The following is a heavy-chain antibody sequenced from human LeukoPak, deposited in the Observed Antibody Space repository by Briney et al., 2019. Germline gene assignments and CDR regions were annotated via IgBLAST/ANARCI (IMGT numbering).Heavy chain of an antibody. CDR2: ISYDGSNK. CDR1: GFTFSSYG. Sequence: GGSLRLSCAASGFTFSSYGMHWVRQAPGKGLEWVAVISYDGSNKYYADSVKGRFTISRDNSKNTLYLQMNSLRAEDTAVYYCAKNGRSVVVPAAMTFYYYYYYMDVWGKGTTVTVSS. CDR3: AKNGRSVVVPAAMTFYYYYYYMDV. V-gene: IGHV3-30*18. J-gene: IGHJ6*03. D-gene: IGHD2-2*01.